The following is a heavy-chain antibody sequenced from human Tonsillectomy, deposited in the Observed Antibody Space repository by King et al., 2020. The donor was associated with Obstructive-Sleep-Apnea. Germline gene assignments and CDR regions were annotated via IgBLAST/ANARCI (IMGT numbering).Heavy chain of an antibody. V-gene: IGHV3-30*04. CDR3: AGEGITLVRGVGSGMDV. D-gene: IGHD3-10*01. J-gene: IGHJ6*02. Sequence: VQLVESGGGVVQPGRSLRLSCAASGFTFSPYAMFWVRQAPGKGLEWVAVISNDGKYTFYADSVKGRFTISRDNSKNTLYLQMNSLRAEDTAVYYCAGEGITLVRGVGSGMDVWGQGTTVTVSS. CDR2: ISNDGKYT. CDR1: GFTFSPYA.